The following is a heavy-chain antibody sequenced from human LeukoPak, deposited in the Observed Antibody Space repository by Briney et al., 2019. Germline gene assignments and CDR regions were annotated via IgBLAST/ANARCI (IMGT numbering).Heavy chain of an antibody. V-gene: IGHV2-5*02. Sequence: TLSLTCTVSGYSISSGYYWGWIRQPPGKALEWLALIYWDDDKRYSPSLKSRLTITKDTSKNQVVLTMTNMDPVDTATYYCAHSYHPSKNNWFDPWGQGTLVTVSS. CDR3: AHSYHPSKNNWFDP. D-gene: IGHD1-14*01. CDR1: GYSISSGYYW. CDR2: IYWDDDK. J-gene: IGHJ5*02.